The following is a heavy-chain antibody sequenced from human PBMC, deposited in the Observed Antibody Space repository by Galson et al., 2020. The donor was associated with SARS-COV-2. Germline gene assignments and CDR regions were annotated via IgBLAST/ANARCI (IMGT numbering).Heavy chain of an antibody. D-gene: IGHD7-27*01. Sequence: ASETLSLTCTVSGGSMISYYWTWIRQPAGKGLEWIGRIYYSGNTNYNPSLKSRLTISIDRSKNQFSLKLSSVTAADTAVYYCARFWGGFDIWGQGTMVSVSS. CDR3: ARFWGGFDI. CDR1: GGSMISYY. V-gene: IGHV4-4*07. J-gene: IGHJ3*02. CDR2: IYYSGNT.